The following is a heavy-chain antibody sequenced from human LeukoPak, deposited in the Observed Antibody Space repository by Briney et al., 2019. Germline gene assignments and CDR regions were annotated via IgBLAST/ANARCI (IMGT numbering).Heavy chain of an antibody. J-gene: IGHJ2*01. D-gene: IGHD6-19*01. Sequence: GGSLRLSCAASGFTFDDYAMHWVRRAPGKGLEWVSSINWNTNNIEYADSVKGRFTISRDNAKNSLFLQMNSLRAEDTALYYCAKDIYGSIGVGGIGYFDLWGRGTLVTVST. CDR3: AKDIYGSIGVGGIGYFDL. CDR2: INWNTNNI. V-gene: IGHV3-9*01. CDR1: GFTFDDYA.